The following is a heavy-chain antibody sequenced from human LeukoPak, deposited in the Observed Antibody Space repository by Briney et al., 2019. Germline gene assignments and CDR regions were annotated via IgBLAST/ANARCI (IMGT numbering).Heavy chain of an antibody. J-gene: IGHJ4*02. D-gene: IGHD3-9*01. Sequence: GGSLRLSCAASGFTFSSYSMNWVRQAPGKGLEWVSYISSSSSTIYYADSVKGRFTISRDNAKNSLYLQMNSLRAEDTAVYYCAREGYDILTGYSDYWGQGTLVTVSS. CDR1: GFTFSSYS. CDR2: ISSSSSTI. V-gene: IGHV3-48*04. CDR3: AREGYDILTGYSDY.